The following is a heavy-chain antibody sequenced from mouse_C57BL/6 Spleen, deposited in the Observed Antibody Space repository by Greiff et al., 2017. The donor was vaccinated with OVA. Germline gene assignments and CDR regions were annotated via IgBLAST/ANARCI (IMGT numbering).Heavy chain of an antibody. CDR1: GYAFSSYW. J-gene: IGHJ4*01. V-gene: IGHV1-80*01. Sequence: QVQLQQSGAELVKPGASVKISCKASGYAFSSYWMNWVKQRPGKGLEWIGQIYPGDGDTNYNGKFKGKATLHADKYCSTAYMQLISLTSEDSAVYFCASGEAGCYVLYYAMDYWGQGTSVTVSS. CDR3: ASGEAGCYVLYYAMDY. D-gene: IGHD2-12*01. CDR2: IYPGDGDT.